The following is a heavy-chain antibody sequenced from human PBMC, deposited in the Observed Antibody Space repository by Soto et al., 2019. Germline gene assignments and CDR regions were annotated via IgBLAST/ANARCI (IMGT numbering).Heavy chain of an antibody. J-gene: IGHJ6*02. D-gene: IGHD5-12*01. CDR3: ARDCWLQLPDYYYGMDV. V-gene: IGHV1-18*01. Sequence: ASVKVSCKASGYTFTSYGISWVRQAPGQGLEWMGWISAYNGNTNYAQKLQGRVTMTTDTSTSTAYMELRSLRSDDTAVYYCARDCWLQLPDYYYGMDVWGQGTTVTVSS. CDR1: GYTFTSYG. CDR2: ISAYNGNT.